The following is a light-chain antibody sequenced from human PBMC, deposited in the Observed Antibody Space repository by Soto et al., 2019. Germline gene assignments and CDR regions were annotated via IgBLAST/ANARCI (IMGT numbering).Light chain of an antibody. CDR1: SSDVGGYNY. CDR3: SSYTSSRAYV. Sequence: QSVLTQPASVSGSPGQSITISCTATSSDVGGYNYVSWYQQQSVKAPKLMIHEVSNRPSGVSNRFSGSKSGNTASLTISGLQAEDEADYYCSSYTSSRAYVFGIGTKVTVL. V-gene: IGLV2-14*01. J-gene: IGLJ1*01. CDR2: EVS.